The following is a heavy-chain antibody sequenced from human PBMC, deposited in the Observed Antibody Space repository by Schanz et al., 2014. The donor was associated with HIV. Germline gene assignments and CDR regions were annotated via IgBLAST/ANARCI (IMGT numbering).Heavy chain of an antibody. V-gene: IGHV1-8*01. CDR3: ARSRYRLHWLDA. D-gene: IGHD2-2*02. CDR2: MNPNSGNT. J-gene: IGHJ5*02. Sequence: QVQLVQSGAEVKKPGASVKVSCKASGYTFSNFDINWVRQATGQGLEWMGWMNPNSGNTGYAQKFRGRVTMTRNTSTGTAYMELSSLRSDDTAVYYCARSRYRLHWLDAWGQGTLVTVSS. CDR1: GYTFSNFD.